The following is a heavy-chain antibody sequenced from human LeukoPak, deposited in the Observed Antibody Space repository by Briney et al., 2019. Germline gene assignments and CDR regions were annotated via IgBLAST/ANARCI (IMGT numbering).Heavy chain of an antibody. V-gene: IGHV4-39*01. J-gene: IGHJ4*02. CDR2: IYYSGST. CDR3: LRHRGGSSQFDY. Sequence: SETLSLTCTVSGGSISITNYYWGWIRQPPGKGLEYIGSIYYSGSTYYNPSLKSRVTISVDTSENQFSLKLSSVTAADTAVYYCLRHRGGSSQFDYWGQGTLVTVSS. CDR1: GGSISITNYY. D-gene: IGHD6-6*01.